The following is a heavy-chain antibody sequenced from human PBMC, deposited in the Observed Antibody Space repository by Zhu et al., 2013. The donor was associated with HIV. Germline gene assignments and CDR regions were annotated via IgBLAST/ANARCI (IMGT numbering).Heavy chain of an antibody. J-gene: IGHJ4*02. CDR2: MNPKSDNA. Sequence: QVQLVQSGAEVKNPGASVKVSCKASGYIFSSYDINWVRQATGQGLEWMGWMNPKSDNAGYAQKFQGRVTMTRNISISTAYMELNSLTSEDTAVYYCARGRWDSNGYYSYWGQGTLVTVSS. CDR1: GYIFSSYD. D-gene: IGHD3-22*01. V-gene: IGHV1-8*01. CDR3: ARGRWDSNGYYSY.